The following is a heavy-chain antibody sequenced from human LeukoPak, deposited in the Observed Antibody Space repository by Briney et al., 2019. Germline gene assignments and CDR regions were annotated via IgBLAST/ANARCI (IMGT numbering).Heavy chain of an antibody. CDR2: IYYSGNT. J-gene: IGHJ5*02. V-gene: IGHV4-39*01. CDR1: GDSMRSSSYY. Sequence: ETVSLTCTVSGDSMRSSSYYWGRIRQPPGRGLEWIASIYYSGNTFHNPSLKSRVSISVDKSKNQFSMKLSSVTAADTAVYYCARHGIDNYDSSGYSSWFDPWGHGTLVTISS. CDR3: ARHGIDNYDSSGYSSWFDP. D-gene: IGHD3-22*01.